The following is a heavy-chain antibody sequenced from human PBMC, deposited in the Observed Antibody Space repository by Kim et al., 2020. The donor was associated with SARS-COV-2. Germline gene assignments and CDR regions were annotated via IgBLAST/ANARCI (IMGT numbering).Heavy chain of an antibody. CDR1: GASISTYY. CDR3: ARYDLGSSASKFDY. CDR2: IYGSGTT. Sequence: SETLSLTCTVSGASISTYYWSWIRQPAGKGLEWIGRIYGSGTTSYNPSLQSRLTMSVDTSKNQFSLKLTSVTAADTAVYYCARYDLGSSASKFDYWGQGTLVTVSS. V-gene: IGHV4-4*07. J-gene: IGHJ4*02. D-gene: IGHD3-3*01.